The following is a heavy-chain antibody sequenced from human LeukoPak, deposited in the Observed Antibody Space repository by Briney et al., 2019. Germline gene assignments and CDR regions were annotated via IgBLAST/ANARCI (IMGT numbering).Heavy chain of an antibody. CDR1: GYSFTSYW. D-gene: IGHD2-15*01. CDR3: ARLGHVVVVAATFPWGAFDI. Sequence: GESLKISCKGSGYSFTSYWIGWVRQMPGKGLEWMGIIYPGDSDTRYSPSFQGQVTISADKSISTAYLQWSSLKASDTAMYYCARLGHVVVVAATFPWGAFDIWGQGTMVTVSS. V-gene: IGHV5-51*01. CDR2: IYPGDSDT. J-gene: IGHJ3*02.